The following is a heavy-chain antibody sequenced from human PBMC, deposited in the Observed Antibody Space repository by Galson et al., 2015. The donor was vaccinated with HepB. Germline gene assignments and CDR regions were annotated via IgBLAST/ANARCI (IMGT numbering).Heavy chain of an antibody. D-gene: IGHD2-2*01. CDR1: GFTFSSYG. Sequence: SLRLSCAASGFTFSSYGMHWVRQAPGKGLEWVAVIWYDGSNKYYADSVKGRFTISRDNSKNTLYLQMNSLRAEDTAVYYCARDGVGRRCSSTSCYFRAFDIWGQGTMVTVSS. CDR2: IWYDGSNK. CDR3: ARDGVGRRCSSTSCYFRAFDI. V-gene: IGHV3-33*01. J-gene: IGHJ3*02.